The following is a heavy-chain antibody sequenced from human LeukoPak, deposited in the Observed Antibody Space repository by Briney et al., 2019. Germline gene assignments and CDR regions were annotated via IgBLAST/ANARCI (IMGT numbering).Heavy chain of an antibody. Sequence: ASVKVSCEASGYTFSDYYMYWLRQAPGEGLEWMGRINPKSGDTNYAQNFQGRVTMTRDTSMNTAYMELSRLRSDDTAVYFCARGYCSGGSCYLVENWFDFWGQGTLVTVSS. CDR1: GYTFSDYY. CDR3: ARGYCSGGSCYLVENWFDF. V-gene: IGHV1-2*06. D-gene: IGHD2-15*01. CDR2: INPKSGDT. J-gene: IGHJ5*01.